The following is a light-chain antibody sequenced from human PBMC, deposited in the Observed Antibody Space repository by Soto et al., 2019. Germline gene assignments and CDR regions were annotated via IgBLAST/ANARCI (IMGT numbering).Light chain of an antibody. J-gene: IGLJ3*02. Sequence: SYQLTQPPSVSVAPGQTARITCGGNNIGIKSVHWYQQRPGQAPVLVVYDDSDRPSGIPERFSGSNSGNTATMTITRVEAGDEADYFCQVWDSGTDHVVFGGGTKLTVL. V-gene: IGLV3-21*02. CDR1: NIGIKS. CDR2: DDS. CDR3: QVWDSGTDHVV.